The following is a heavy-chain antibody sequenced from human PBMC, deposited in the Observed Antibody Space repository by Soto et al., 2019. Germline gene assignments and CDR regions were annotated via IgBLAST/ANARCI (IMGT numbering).Heavy chain of an antibody. CDR3: TTEWYYYDSSGYPAWAFDI. CDR2: IKSKTDGGTT. D-gene: IGHD3-22*01. J-gene: IGHJ3*02. V-gene: IGHV3-15*07. Sequence: GGSLRLSCAASGFTFSNAWMNWVRQAPGKGLEWVGRIKSKTDGGTTDYAAPVKGRFTISRDDSKNTLYLQMNSLKTEDTAVYYCTTEWYYYDSSGYPAWAFDIWGQGTMVTVSS. CDR1: GFTFSNAW.